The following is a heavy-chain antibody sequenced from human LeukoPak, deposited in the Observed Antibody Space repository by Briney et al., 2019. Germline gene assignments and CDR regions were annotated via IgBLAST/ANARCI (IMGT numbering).Heavy chain of an antibody. CDR1: GVPISTYY. CDR2: IYYSGST. Sequence: PSETLSLTCSVSGVPISTYYWSWLRQPPGKGLEWIGYIYYSGSTNYNPSLKSRVTISVDTSKNQFSLKLSSVTAADTAVYYCAGGLLWFGVYPNWGQGTLVTVSS. J-gene: IGHJ4*02. CDR3: AGGLLWFGVYPN. V-gene: IGHV4-59*08. D-gene: IGHD3-10*01.